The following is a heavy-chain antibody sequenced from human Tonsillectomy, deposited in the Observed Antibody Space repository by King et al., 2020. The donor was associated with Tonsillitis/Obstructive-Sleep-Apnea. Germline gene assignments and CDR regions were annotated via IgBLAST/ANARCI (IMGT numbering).Heavy chain of an antibody. D-gene: IGHD3-22*01. J-gene: IGHJ5*02. CDR1: GYSFTNYW. CDR2: IYPGDSDT. Sequence: QLVQSGAEVKKPGESLKISCKGSGYSFTNYWIGWVRQMPGKGLEWMGSIYPGDSDTRYSPSFQGQVTISADKSIITAYLQWSSLKASDTAMYYCVRVVVDDSSGYANWFDPWGQGILVTLSS. V-gene: IGHV5-51*03. CDR3: VRVVVDDSSGYANWFDP.